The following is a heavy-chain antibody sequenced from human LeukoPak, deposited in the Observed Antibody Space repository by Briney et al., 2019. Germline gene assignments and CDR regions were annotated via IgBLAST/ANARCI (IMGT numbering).Heavy chain of an antibody. CDR3: ARDRAGGWELPNWFDP. CDR2: IYYSGST. CDR1: GGSISSYY. J-gene: IGHJ5*02. V-gene: IGHV4-59*01. D-gene: IGHD1-26*01. Sequence: SETLSLTCTVSGGSISSYYWSWIRQPPGKGLEWIGYIYYSGSTNYNPSLKSRVTISVDTSKNQFSLKLSSVTAADTAVYYCARDRAGGWELPNWFDPWSQGTLVTVSS.